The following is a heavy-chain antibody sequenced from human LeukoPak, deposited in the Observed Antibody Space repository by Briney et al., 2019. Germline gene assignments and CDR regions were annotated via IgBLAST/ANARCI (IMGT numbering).Heavy chain of an antibody. D-gene: IGHD2-21*02. V-gene: IGHV4-59*01. CDR1: GGSISSYY. Sequence: SETLSLTCTVSGGSISSYYWSWIRQPPGKGLEWIGYIYYSGSTNYNPSLKSRVTISVDTSKNQFSLKLSSVTAADTAVYYCARLPHIVVVTDWVYAFDIWGQGTMVTVSS. CDR3: ARLPHIVVVTDWVYAFDI. CDR2: IYYSGST. J-gene: IGHJ3*02.